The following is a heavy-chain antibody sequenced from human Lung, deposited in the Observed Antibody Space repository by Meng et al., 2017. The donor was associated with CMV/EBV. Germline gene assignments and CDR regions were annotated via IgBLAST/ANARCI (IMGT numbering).Heavy chain of an antibody. D-gene: IGHD6-25*01. CDR3: VRGRGVDA. V-gene: IGHV3-7*01. Sequence: GGSLRLSCAASGFSLSAYWMTWVRQAPGQGLELVANIKEDGSERDYVDSVEGRFTISRDNSRNSLVLEMNSLRVGDTAVYYCVRGRGVDAWRQETTVTVS. CDR2: IKEDGSER. CDR1: GFSLSAYW. J-gene: IGHJ6*02.